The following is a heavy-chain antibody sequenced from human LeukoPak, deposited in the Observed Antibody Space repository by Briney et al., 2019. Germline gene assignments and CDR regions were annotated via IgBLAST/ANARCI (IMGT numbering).Heavy chain of an antibody. CDR2: IIPIFGTA. D-gene: IGHD6-13*01. Sequence: SVKVSCKASGGTFSSYAISWVRQAPGQGLEWMGGIIPIFGTANYAQKFQGRVTITADESTSTAYMELSSLRSEDTAVCYCARDQVPHSSSSFDYWGQGTLVTVSS. V-gene: IGHV1-69*01. CDR3: ARDQVPHSSSSFDY. J-gene: IGHJ4*02. CDR1: GGTFSSYA.